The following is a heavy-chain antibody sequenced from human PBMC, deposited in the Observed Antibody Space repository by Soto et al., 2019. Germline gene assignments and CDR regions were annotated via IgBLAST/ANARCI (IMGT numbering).Heavy chain of an antibody. J-gene: IGHJ4*02. D-gene: IGHD5-18*01. CDR1: RFTFSSYA. CDR3: EKESQVWSYFDY. V-gene: IGHV3-23*01. CDR2: ISGSGGRT. Sequence: EVQLLESGGGLVQPGGSLRLSCVASRFTFSSYAMTWVRQAPGKGLEWVSTISGSGGRTYYADSVKGRFTISRDNSKNTMYLQMNSLRAEDTAVYYCEKESQVWSYFDYWGQGTLATVSS.